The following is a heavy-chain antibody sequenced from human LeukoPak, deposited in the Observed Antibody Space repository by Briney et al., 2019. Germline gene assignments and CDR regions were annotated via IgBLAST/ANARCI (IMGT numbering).Heavy chain of an antibody. V-gene: IGHV3-7*01. CDR2: IKQDGSEK. CDR3: ASGDYMDY. J-gene: IGHJ4*02. Sequence: GGSLRLSCVASGFTFSSYWMSWVRQAPGKGLEWVANIKQDGSEKYYVDSVKGRFTISRDNAKNSLFLQMNSLRAEDTAVYYCASGDYMDYWGQGTLVTVSS. CDR1: GFTFSSYW. D-gene: IGHD3-16*01.